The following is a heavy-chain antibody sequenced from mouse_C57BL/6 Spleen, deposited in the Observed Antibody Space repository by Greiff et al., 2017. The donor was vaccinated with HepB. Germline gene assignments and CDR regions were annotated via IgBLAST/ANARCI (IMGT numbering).Heavy chain of an antibody. CDR2: IDPANGNT. V-gene: IGHV14-3*01. CDR3: AISLFLSNPSFAY. D-gene: IGHD2-5*01. J-gene: IGHJ3*01. CDR1: GFNIKNTY. Sequence: VQLQQSVAELVRPGASVKLSCTASGFNIKNTYMHWVKQRPEQGLEWIGRIDPANGNTKYSPKFQGKATITADTSSNTVYLQLSSLTSEDTAIYYCAISLFLSNPSFAYWGQGTLVTVSA.